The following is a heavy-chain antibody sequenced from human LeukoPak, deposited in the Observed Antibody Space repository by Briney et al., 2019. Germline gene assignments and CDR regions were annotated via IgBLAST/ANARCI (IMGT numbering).Heavy chain of an antibody. CDR3: ATRGDYVWGSYRSLYYFDY. D-gene: IGHD3-16*02. J-gene: IGHJ4*01. V-gene: IGHV3-53*01. CDR1: GFTVSSNY. CDR2: IYSGGST. Sequence: PGGSLRLSCAASGFTVSSNYMSWVRQAPGKGLEWVSVIYSGGSTYYADSVKGRFTISRDNYKNTLYLQMNSLRAEDTAVYYCATRGDYVWGSYRSLYYFDYWGQGTLVTVSS.